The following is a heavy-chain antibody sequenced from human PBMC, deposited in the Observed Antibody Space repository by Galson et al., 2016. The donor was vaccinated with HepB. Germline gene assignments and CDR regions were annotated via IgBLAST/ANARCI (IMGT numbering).Heavy chain of an antibody. V-gene: IGHV5-51*01. CDR2: IYPSDSDT. D-gene: IGHD2-15*01. CDR1: GYKFTSHW. CDR3: ARHTKYCSGGNCYSVPYAMDV. Sequence: QSGAEVKKPGESLKISCTTSGYKFTSHWIGWVRQMPGRGLEWMGIIYPSDSDTRYNPSFQGHVTISADKSVSTAFLQWSSLKASDSAMYYCARHTKYCSGGNCYSVPYAMDVWGQGTTVTVSS. J-gene: IGHJ6*02.